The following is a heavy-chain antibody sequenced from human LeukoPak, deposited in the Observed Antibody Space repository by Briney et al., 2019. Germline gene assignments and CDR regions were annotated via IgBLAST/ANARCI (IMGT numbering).Heavy chain of an antibody. CDR1: GFTFSSYE. V-gene: IGHV3-48*03. CDR2: ISSSGSTI. J-gene: IGHJ6*02. Sequence: GGSLRLSCAASGFTFSSYEMNWVRQAPGKGLEWVSYISSSGSTIYYADSVKGRFTISRDNAKNSLYLQVNSLRAEDTAVYYCARGGYSSGLDVWGQGTTVTVSS. CDR3: ARGGYSSGLDV. D-gene: IGHD6-19*01.